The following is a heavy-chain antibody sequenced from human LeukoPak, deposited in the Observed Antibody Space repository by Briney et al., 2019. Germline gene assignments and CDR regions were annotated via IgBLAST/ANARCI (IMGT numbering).Heavy chain of an antibody. CDR3: ARDYGYGGNSGLP. V-gene: IGHV1-69*06. D-gene: IGHD4-23*01. CDR1: GGTFSSYA. J-gene: IGHJ5*02. Sequence: SVKVSCKASGGTFSSYAISWVRQAPGQGLEWMGGIIPIFGTANYAQKFQGRVTITADKSTSTAYMELSSLRSEDTAVYYCARDYGYGGNSGLPWGQGTLVTVSS. CDR2: IIPIFGTA.